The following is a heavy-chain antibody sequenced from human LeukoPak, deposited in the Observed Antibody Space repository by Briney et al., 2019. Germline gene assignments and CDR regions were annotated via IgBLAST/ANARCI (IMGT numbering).Heavy chain of an antibody. Sequence: GRSLRLSCAAPGFTFSSYGMHWVRQAPGKGLEWVAVIWYDGSNKYYADSVKGRFTISRDNSKNTLYLQMNSLRAEDTAVYYCAKDSGLVPAAPSPLDYWGQGTLVTVSS. V-gene: IGHV3-33*06. J-gene: IGHJ4*02. D-gene: IGHD2-2*01. CDR1: GFTFSSYG. CDR3: AKDSGLVPAAPSPLDY. CDR2: IWYDGSNK.